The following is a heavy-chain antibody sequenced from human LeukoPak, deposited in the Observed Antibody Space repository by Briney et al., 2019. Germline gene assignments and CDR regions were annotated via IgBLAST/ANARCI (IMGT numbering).Heavy chain of an antibody. V-gene: IGHV4-59*01. D-gene: IGHD1-26*01. J-gene: IGHJ4*02. CDR3: ARLGMYSFDY. CDR1: GGSISGYY. Sequence: SETLSLTCTVSGGSISGYYWSWIRQPPGKGLEFIGYIYYSGSTSYNPSLKSRVTISVDTSKNQFSLHLSSVTAADTAVYYCARLGMYSFDYWGQGTLVTVSS. CDR2: IYYSGST.